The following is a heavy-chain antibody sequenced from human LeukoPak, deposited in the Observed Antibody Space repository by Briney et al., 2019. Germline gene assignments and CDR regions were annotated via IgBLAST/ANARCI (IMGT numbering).Heavy chain of an antibody. CDR3: ARALWFGEYVGDY. Sequence: SETLSLTCAVSGYSISSGYYWGWIRQPPGKGLEWIGSIYHSGSTYYNPSLKSRVTISVDTSKNQFSLKLSSVTAADTAVYYCARALWFGEYVGDYWGQGTLVTVSS. J-gene: IGHJ4*02. D-gene: IGHD3-10*01. V-gene: IGHV4-38-2*01. CDR1: GYSISSGYY. CDR2: IYHSGST.